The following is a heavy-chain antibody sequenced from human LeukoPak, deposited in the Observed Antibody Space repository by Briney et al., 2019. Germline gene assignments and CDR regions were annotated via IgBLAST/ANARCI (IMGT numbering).Heavy chain of an antibody. V-gene: IGHV3-23*01. CDR1: GFTFSSYA. D-gene: IGHD3-22*01. CDR3: AKDLTTYYYDSSGYYYGGGAFDI. Sequence: GESLRLSCAASGFTFSSYAMSWVRQAPGKGLEWVSAISGSGGSTYYADSVKGRFTISRDNSKNTLYLQMNSLRAENTAVYYCAKDLTTYYYDSSGYYYGGGAFDIWGQGTMVTVSS. CDR2: ISGSGGST. J-gene: IGHJ3*02.